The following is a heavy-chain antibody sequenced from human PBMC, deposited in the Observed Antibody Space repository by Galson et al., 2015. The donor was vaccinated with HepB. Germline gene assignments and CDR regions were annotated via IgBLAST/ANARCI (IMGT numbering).Heavy chain of an antibody. Sequence: SVKVSCKASGYTFTSYGISWVRQVPGQGLEWMGWISAYNGNTNYAQKLQGRVTMTTDTSTSTAYMELRSLRSDDTAVYYCARGKGIAAAGYYYYYGMDVWGQGTTVTVSS. D-gene: IGHD6-13*01. J-gene: IGHJ6*02. V-gene: IGHV1-18*01. CDR3: ARGKGIAAAGYYYYYGMDV. CDR1: GYTFTSYG. CDR2: ISAYNGNT.